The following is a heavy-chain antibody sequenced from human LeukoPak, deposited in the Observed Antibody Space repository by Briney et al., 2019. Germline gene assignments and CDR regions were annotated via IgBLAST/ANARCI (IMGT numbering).Heavy chain of an antibody. V-gene: IGHV4-34*01. CDR2: INQSGGT. Sequence: PSETLSLTCAVYGGSFSGYFWSWIRQPPGKGLEWIGEINQSGGTNYNPSLKNRVTISVDTSKNQFSLRLSSVTAADTAVYYCARGRRPPNAFDIWGQGTMVTVSS. CDR3: ARGRRPPNAFDI. D-gene: IGHD1-14*01. CDR1: GGSFSGYF. J-gene: IGHJ3*02.